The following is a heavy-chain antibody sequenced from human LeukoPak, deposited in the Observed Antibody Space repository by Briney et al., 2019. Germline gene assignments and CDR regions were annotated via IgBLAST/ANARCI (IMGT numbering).Heavy chain of an antibody. Sequence: SETLSLTCTISGDSISSSYWSWIRQPPGKTLEWIGYIYYTGTTNYNPSLKSRVTMSIDTSKNQFSLNLNSVTAADTAVYYCARGFYDSSGYSNCFDPWGQGTLVTVSS. CDR2: IYYTGTT. CDR3: ARGFYDSSGYSNCFDP. J-gene: IGHJ5*02. CDR1: GDSISSSY. V-gene: IGHV4-59*01. D-gene: IGHD3-22*01.